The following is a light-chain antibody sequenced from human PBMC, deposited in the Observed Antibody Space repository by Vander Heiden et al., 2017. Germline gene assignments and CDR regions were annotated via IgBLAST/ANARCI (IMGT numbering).Light chain of an antibody. J-gene: IGKJ1*01. CDR3: QQSDSTPQT. CDR1: QSISSY. CDR2: AAS. V-gene: IGKV1-39*01. Sequence: MQMTQSPSSLSASVGDRVTITCRASQSISSYLNWYQQKPGKAPKLLIYAASSLQSGVPSRLSGSGSGTDFTLTISSLQPEDFATYYCQQSDSTPQTFGQGTKVEIK.